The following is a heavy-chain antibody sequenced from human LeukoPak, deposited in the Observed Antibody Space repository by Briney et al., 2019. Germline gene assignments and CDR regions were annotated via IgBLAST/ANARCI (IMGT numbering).Heavy chain of an antibody. Sequence: SETLSLTCTVSGGSISGDHWNWIRQPPGKGLEWIGYIYYGGNTNYNPSLKSRVTISVDTSKNQFSLKLNSVTAADTAVYYCARRNDFGIWGQGTMVTVSS. CDR3: ARRNDFGI. CDR1: GGSISGDH. J-gene: IGHJ3*02. V-gene: IGHV4-59*08. CDR2: IYYGGNT.